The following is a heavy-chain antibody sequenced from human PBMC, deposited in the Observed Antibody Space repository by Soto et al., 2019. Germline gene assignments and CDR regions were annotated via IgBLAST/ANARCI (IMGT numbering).Heavy chain of an antibody. CDR3: ARLGGYYQALDT. J-gene: IGHJ5*02. V-gene: IGHV4-59*08. CDR1: GGSITPDY. D-gene: IGHD3-22*01. Sequence: SETLFLTCSISGGSITPDYWSWIRQAPGKGLEWIGYIYFAGTTSHNPSLKSRVTMSVDTSENQFSLNLTSVTAADTAVYYCARLGGYYQALDTWGQGIPVTVSS. CDR2: IYFAGTT.